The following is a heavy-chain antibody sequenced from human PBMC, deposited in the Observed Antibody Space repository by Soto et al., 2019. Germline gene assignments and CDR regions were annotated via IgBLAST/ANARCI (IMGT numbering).Heavy chain of an antibody. J-gene: IGHJ4*02. Sequence: PGGSLRLSCAASGFTFDDYGMSWVRQAPGKGLEWVSGINWNGGSTGYADSVKGRFTISRDNAKNSLYLQMNSLRAEDTALYYCARDSYYDSSGYFDYWGQGTLVTVSS. CDR2: INWNGGST. CDR1: GFTFDDYG. D-gene: IGHD3-22*01. V-gene: IGHV3-20*04. CDR3: ARDSYYDSSGYFDY.